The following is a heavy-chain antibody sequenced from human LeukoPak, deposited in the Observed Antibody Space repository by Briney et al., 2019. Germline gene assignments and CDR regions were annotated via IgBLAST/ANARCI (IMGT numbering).Heavy chain of an antibody. CDR2: IYSDDSS. V-gene: IGHV3-53*01. CDR1: GFTVSSNY. D-gene: IGHD6-19*01. Sequence: GGSLRLSCAASGFTVSSNYMSWVRQAPGKGLDCVSVIYSDDSSYYADSVKGRFTISRDNSKNTLYLQMNSLRAEDTAVYYCARDPSSGWYPKYFQHWGQGTLVTVSS. CDR3: ARDPSSGWYPKYFQH. J-gene: IGHJ1*01.